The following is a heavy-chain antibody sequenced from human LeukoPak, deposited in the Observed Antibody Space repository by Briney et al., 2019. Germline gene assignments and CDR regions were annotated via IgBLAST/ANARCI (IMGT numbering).Heavy chain of an antibody. V-gene: IGHV1-69*04. J-gene: IGHJ4*02. D-gene: IGHD1-1*01. CDR3: ARDNQYSDRLERHNDY. CDR1: GGTFSSYS. CDR2: ITPLVGIT. Sequence: AASVKVSCKASGGTFSSYSISWVRQAPGQGLEWMGRITPLVGITNHAQKFQGRVTITADKSTGTAYMELSSLRSEDTAVYYCARDNQYSDRLERHNDYWGQGTLVTVSS.